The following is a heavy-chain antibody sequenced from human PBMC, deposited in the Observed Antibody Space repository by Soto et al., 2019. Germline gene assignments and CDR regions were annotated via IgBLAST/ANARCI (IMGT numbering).Heavy chain of an antibody. CDR2: ISWNSGSI. J-gene: IGHJ3*02. D-gene: IGHD3-3*01. CDR1: GFTFDDYA. CDR3: AKAGPGVERGVDDAFDI. V-gene: IGHV3-9*01. Sequence: GGSLRLSCAASGFTFDDYAMHWVRQAPGKGLEWVSGISWNSGSIGYADSVKGRFTISRDNAKNSLYLQMNSLRAEDTALYYCAKAGPGVERGVDDAFDIWGQGTMVTVSS.